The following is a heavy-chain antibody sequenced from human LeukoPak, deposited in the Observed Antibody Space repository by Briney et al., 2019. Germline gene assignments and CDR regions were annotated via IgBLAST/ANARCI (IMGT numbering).Heavy chain of an antibody. CDR1: GFSLSTDGVG. CDR2: IYWNDDK. Sequence: KESGPTLVKPSQTLTLTCTISGFSLSTDGVGVGWIRQPPGKALEWLALIYWNDDKRYSPYLKSRLTITKDNYKNQVVLTMTNMDPVDTATYYCARPKPLTMIVGYWGQGTLVAVSS. V-gene: IGHV2-5*01. J-gene: IGHJ4*02. D-gene: IGHD3-22*01. CDR3: ARPKPLTMIVGY.